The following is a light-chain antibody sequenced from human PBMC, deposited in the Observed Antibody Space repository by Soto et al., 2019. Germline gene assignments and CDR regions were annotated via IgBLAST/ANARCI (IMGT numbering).Light chain of an antibody. J-gene: IGKJ1*01. CDR3: QQHNVWPAT. Sequence: EIVMTQAPASLSVSPVEKATLSRRASQTVSSNLAWYHQKPGQAPRLLIYGASTRATGIPARFSGSGSGTEFTLTISSLQSEDFAVYYCQQHNVWPATFGQGTKVDIK. CDR2: GAS. V-gene: IGKV3-15*01. CDR1: QTVSSN.